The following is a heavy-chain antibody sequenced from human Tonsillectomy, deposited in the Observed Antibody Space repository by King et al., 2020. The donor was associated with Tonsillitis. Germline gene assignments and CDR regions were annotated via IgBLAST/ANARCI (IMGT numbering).Heavy chain of an antibody. CDR1: GFTLSTYS. CDR2: ISSIRTYI. Sequence: VQLVESGGGLVKPGGSLRLSCAAAGFTLSTYSMNWVRQAPGKGLEWVSSISSIRTYIYYTDSVKGRFTISRDNAKNSLFLQVNSLRAEDTAVYYCARGAAAAGTFAMDVWGQGTTVTVSS. CDR3: ARGAAAAGTFAMDV. V-gene: IGHV3-21*01. J-gene: IGHJ6*02. D-gene: IGHD6-13*01.